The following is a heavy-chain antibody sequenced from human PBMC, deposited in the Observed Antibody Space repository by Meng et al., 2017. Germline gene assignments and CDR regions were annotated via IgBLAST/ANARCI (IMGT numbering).Heavy chain of an antibody. Sequence: GESLKISCAASGFTFSSYSMNWVRQAPGKGLGWVSSISSSSSYIYYADSVKGRFTISRDNAKNSLYLQMNSLRAEDTAVYYCARDFGGLVGATPAAWGQGTLVTVSS. CDR2: ISSSSSYI. V-gene: IGHV3-21*01. J-gene: IGHJ5*02. CDR3: ARDFGGLVGATPAA. CDR1: GFTFSSYS. D-gene: IGHD1-26*01.